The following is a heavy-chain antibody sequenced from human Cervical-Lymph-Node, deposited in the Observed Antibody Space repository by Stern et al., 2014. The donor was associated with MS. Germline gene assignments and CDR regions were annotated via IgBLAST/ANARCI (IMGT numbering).Heavy chain of an antibody. CDR1: GGTFSTQA. V-gene: IGHV1-69*01. CDR2: IIPILGTP. J-gene: IGHJ6*02. CDR3: AAPSTVTVGGMDV. Sequence: QVQLVESGAEVKKPGSSVKVSCKASGGTFSTQAINWVRQAPGQGLEWVGGIIPILGTPNYAQKVQDRVTITADDSTSTAYMDLSSLRSEDTAVYYCAAPSTVTVGGMDVWGQGTTVTVSS. D-gene: IGHD4-17*01.